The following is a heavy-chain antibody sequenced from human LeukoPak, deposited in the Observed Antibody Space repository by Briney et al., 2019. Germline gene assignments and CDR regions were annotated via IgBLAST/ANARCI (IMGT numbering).Heavy chain of an antibody. CDR3: VPDLAWFHYAY. CDR2: VYNSGST. CDR1: GGSISSSSYY. J-gene: IGHJ4*02. Sequence: SETLSLTCTVSGGSISSSSYYWGWIRQPSGKGLEWIGSVYNSGSTYYNPSLKSRVIVSLHMSQNQFSLKLSSVTAADTAVYYCVPDLAWFHYAYWGQGTLVTVSS. D-gene: IGHD3-9*01. V-gene: IGHV4-39*07.